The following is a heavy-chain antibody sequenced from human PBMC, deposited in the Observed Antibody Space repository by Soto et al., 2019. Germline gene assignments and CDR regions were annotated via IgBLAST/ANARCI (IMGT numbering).Heavy chain of an antibody. Sequence: EVQLVESGGGLVQPGRSLRLSCTGSGFTFGDYFMNWIRQAPGKGLEWVGFIRSESYGGTTEYAASVKGRVTISRDDSKSIAYLQTNSLKTEDTAVYYCTSVGAGYSAGMDFWGQGTLVSVSS. J-gene: IGHJ4*02. CDR1: GFTFGDYF. D-gene: IGHD4-4*01. CDR3: TSVGAGYSAGMDF. CDR2: IRSESYGGTT. V-gene: IGHV3-49*03.